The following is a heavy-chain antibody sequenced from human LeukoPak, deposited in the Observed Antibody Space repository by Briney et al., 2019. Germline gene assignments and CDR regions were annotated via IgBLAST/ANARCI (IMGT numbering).Heavy chain of an antibody. CDR1: GYSISSGYY. V-gene: IGHV4-38-2*01. CDR2: IYHSGST. Sequence: PSETLSLTCAVSGYSISSGYYWGRIRQPPGKGLEWIGSIYHSGSTYYNPSLKSRVTISVDTSKNQFSLKLSSVTAADTAVYYCARHRYCCSTSCQGSDYWGQGTLVTVSS. D-gene: IGHD2-2*01. CDR3: ARHRYCCSTSCQGSDY. J-gene: IGHJ4*02.